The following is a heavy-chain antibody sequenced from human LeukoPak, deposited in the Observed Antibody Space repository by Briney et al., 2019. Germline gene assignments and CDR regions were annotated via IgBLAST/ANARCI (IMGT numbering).Heavy chain of an antibody. D-gene: IGHD4-11*01. J-gene: IGHJ4*02. V-gene: IGHV3-53*01. Sequence: GGSLRLSCAASGFTVSSNYMSWIRQAPGKGLEWVSVIYSGGSTYYADSVKGRFTISRDNSKNTLYLQMNSLRAEDTAVYYCARGGTTVTTFDYWGQGTLVTVSS. CDR3: ARGGTTVTTFDY. CDR1: GFTVSSNY. CDR2: IYSGGST.